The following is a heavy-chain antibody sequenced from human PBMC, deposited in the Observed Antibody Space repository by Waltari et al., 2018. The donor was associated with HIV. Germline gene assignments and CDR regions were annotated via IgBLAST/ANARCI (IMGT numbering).Heavy chain of an antibody. CDR2: ISSSSSYI. D-gene: IGHD6-13*01. J-gene: IGHJ5*02. Sequence: CAASGFTFSSYNMNWVRQAPGKGLEWVSFISSSSSYIYYADSVKGRFTISRDNAKNSLNLQMNSLRAEDTAVYYCARNSLRGIGADGNWFDPWGQGTLVTVSS. V-gene: IGHV3-21*01. CDR1: GFTFSSYN. CDR3: ARNSLRGIGADGNWFDP.